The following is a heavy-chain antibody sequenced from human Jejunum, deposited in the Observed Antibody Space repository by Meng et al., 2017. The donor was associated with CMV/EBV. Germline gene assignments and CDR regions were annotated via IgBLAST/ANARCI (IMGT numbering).Heavy chain of an antibody. J-gene: IGHJ3*01. D-gene: IGHD3-9*01. V-gene: IGHV3-21*06. CDR1: SFG. CDR2: LSSLSAYI. CDR3: ASLSCTTMFCESRDAFDV. Sequence: SFGMNWLRQPRCMGLCWVSSLSSLSAYIYHAADLKGRFTISRDNANDSVSLQLNSLRAEDSAVYYCASLSCTTMFCESRDAFDVWGQGTMVTISS.